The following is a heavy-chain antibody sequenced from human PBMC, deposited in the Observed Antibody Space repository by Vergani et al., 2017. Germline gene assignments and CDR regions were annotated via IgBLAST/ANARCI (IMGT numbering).Heavy chain of an antibody. Sequence: EVQLVQSGAEVKKPGESLTIPCKGSGYSFTSYWLGWARQLPGKGLEWMGSIYPGDSDTRYSPSVQGQVTISPDKSSSTAFPQWDSLKASDTALYYCARHTTYTDSWGQGTLVTVSS. CDR1: GYSFTSYW. D-gene: IGHD1-1*01. CDR2: IYPGDSDT. V-gene: IGHV5-51*06. CDR3: ARHTTYTDS. J-gene: IGHJ4*02.